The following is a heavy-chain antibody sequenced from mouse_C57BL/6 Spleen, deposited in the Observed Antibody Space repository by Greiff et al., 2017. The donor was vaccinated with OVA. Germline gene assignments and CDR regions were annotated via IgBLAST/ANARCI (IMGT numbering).Heavy chain of an antibody. CDR3: TTDYGSSYGGYFDV. CDR1: GFNIKDDY. J-gene: IGHJ1*03. Sequence: EVKLMESGAELVRPGASVKLSCTASGFNIKDDYMHWVKQRPEQGLEWIGWIDPENGDTEYASKFQGKATITADTSSNTAYLQLSSLTSEDTAVYYCTTDYGSSYGGYFDVWGTGTTVTVSS. D-gene: IGHD1-1*01. V-gene: IGHV14-4*01. CDR2: IDPENGDT.